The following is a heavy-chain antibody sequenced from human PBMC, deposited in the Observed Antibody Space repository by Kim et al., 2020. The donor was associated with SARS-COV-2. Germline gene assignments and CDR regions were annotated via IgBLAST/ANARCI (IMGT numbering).Heavy chain of an antibody. CDR2: ISTDASCT. CDR1: GFSFSSYY. D-gene: IGHD2-15*01. CDR3: VNGTCYSY. Sequence: GGSLRLSCSGSGFSFSSYYMHWVRQPPGKGLVWVSHISTDASCTFYAPSVMGRFTVSRDNAKNFLYLQMNTLGADDTAVYYCVNGTCYSYWCQG. V-gene: IGHV3-74*01. J-gene: IGHJ4*02.